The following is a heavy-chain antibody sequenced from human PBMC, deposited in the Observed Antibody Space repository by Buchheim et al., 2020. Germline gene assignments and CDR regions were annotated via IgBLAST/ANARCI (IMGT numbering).Heavy chain of an antibody. J-gene: IGHJ4*02. V-gene: IGHV3-30*18. CDR2: ISYDGSNK. Sequence: QVQLVESGGGVVQPGRSLRLSCAASGFTFSSYGMHWVRQAPGKGLEWVAVISYDGSNKYYADSVKGRFTISRDNSKNTLYLQMNSLRAEDTAVYYCAKDDRRCSSTSCYLWGQGTL. D-gene: IGHD2-2*01. CDR1: GFTFSSYG. CDR3: AKDDRRCSSTSCYL.